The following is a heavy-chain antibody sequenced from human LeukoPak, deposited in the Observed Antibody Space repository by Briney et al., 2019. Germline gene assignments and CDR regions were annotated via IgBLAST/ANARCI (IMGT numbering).Heavy chain of an antibody. CDR2: INPNSGGT. CDR3: ARGGRDTAMVTGY. V-gene: IGHV1-2*02. J-gene: IGHJ4*02. CDR1: GYTFTGYY. D-gene: IGHD5-18*01. Sequence: GASVKASCKASGYTFTGYYMHWVRQAPGQGLEWMGWINPNSGGTNYAQKFQGRVPMTRDTSISTAYMELSRLRSDDTAVYYCARGGRDTAMVTGYWGQGTLVTVSS.